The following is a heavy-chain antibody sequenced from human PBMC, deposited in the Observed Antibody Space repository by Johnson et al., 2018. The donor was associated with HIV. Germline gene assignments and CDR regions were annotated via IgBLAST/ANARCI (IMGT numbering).Heavy chain of an antibody. J-gene: IGHJ3*02. CDR2: ISGSGGST. Sequence: EVQLVESGGGLVQPGGSLRLSCAASGFTFSNAWMHWVRQAPGKGLEWVSGISGSGGSTYYADSVKGRFTISRDNSKNTLYLQMNSLRAEDTAVYYCARVPTSSGYHDAYDIWGQGVMVTVSS. V-gene: IGHV3-23*04. D-gene: IGHD3-22*01. CDR1: GFTFSNAW. CDR3: ARVPTSSGYHDAYDI.